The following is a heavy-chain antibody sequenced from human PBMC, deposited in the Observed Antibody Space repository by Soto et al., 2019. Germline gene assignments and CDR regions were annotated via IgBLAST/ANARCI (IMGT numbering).Heavy chain of an antibody. J-gene: IGHJ4*02. D-gene: IGHD6-19*01. Sequence: LRLSCAASGFTFSSYAMHWVRQAPGKGLEWVAVISYDGSNKYYADSVKGRFTISRDNSKNTLYLQMNSLRAEDTAVYYCARDGLTLSSGWYGLGYYFDYWGQGTLVTVSS. CDR1: GFTFSSYA. V-gene: IGHV3-30-3*01. CDR3: ARDGLTLSSGWYGLGYYFDY. CDR2: ISYDGSNK.